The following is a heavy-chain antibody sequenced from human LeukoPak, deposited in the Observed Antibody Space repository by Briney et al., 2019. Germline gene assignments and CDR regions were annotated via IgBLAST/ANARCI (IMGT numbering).Heavy chain of an antibody. D-gene: IGHD5-24*01. Sequence: GGSLGPSCAASGLTFGSYAMSWVRQPQGKGLEWVSAISGSGGSTYYADSVKGRFTISRDNSKNTLYLQMNSLRAVDTAVYYCAKDDGWVQYANWGQGTLVTVSS. J-gene: IGHJ4*02. V-gene: IGHV3-23*01. CDR1: GLTFGSYA. CDR3: AKDDGWVQYAN. CDR2: ISGSGGST.